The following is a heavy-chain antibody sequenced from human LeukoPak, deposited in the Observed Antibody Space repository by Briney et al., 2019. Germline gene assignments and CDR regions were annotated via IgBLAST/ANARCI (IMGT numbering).Heavy chain of an antibody. J-gene: IGHJ3*02. CDR2: IYYSGST. CDR1: GGSISSSSYY. Sequence: SETLSLTCTVSGGSISSSSYYWGWIRQPPGTGLEWIGTIYYSGSTYYKPSLKSRVTISVDTSKNQFSLKLSSVTAADTAVYYCARRSRYLGAFDIWGQGTMVTVSS. D-gene: IGHD2-2*01. V-gene: IGHV4-39*01. CDR3: ARRSRYLGAFDI.